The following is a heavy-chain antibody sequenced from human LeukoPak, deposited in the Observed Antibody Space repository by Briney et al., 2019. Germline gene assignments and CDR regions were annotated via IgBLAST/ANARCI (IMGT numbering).Heavy chain of an antibody. Sequence: QPGGSLRLSCAASGFTFSSYGMHWVRQAPGKGLEWVAVISYDGSNKYYADSVKGRFTISRDNSKNTLYLQMNSLRAEDTAVYYCAKDLHYYDSSGYYGGAFDIWGQGTMVTVSS. D-gene: IGHD3-22*01. V-gene: IGHV3-30*18. CDR2: ISYDGSNK. J-gene: IGHJ3*02. CDR3: AKDLHYYDSSGYYGGAFDI. CDR1: GFTFSSYG.